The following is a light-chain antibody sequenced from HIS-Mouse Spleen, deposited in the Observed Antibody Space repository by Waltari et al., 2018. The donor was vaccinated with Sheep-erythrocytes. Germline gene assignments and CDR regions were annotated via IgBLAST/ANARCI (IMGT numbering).Light chain of an antibody. CDR2: DVS. J-gene: IGLJ1*01. V-gene: IGLV2-11*01. CDR3: CSYAGSYNHV. Sequence: QSALTQPRSVSGSPGQSVTISCTGTSSDVGGYNYVSWYQQYPGKAPKLMIYDVSKRPSGVPDRFSGSKSGNTASLTISGLQAEDEADYYCCSYAGSYNHVFATGTKLTVL. CDR1: SSDVGGYNY.